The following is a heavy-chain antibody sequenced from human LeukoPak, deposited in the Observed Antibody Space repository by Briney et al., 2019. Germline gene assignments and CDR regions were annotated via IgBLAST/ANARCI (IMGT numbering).Heavy chain of an antibody. J-gene: IGHJ4*02. CDR1: GGTFSSYA. CDR2: IIPIFGTA. V-gene: IGHV1-69*05. Sequence: ASVKVSCKASGGTFSSYAISWVRQAPGQGLERMGRIIPIFGTANYAQKFQGRVTITTDESTSTAYMELSSLRSEDTAVYYCARQGIVGVFFDYWGQGTLVTVSS. CDR3: ARQGIVGVFFDY. D-gene: IGHD3-22*01.